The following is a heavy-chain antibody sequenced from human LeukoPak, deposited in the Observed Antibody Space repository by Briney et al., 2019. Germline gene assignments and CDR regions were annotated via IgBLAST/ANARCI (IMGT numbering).Heavy chain of an antibody. CDR3: AREEGDYYDSSGYFDY. V-gene: IGHV3-21*01. D-gene: IGHD3-22*01. CDR2: ISSSSSYI. Sequence: GGSLRLSCAASGFTFSSYWMHWVRQAPGKGLEWVSSISSSSSYIYYADSVKGRFTISRDNAKNSLYLQMNSLRAEDTAVYYCAREEGDYYDSSGYFDYWGQGTLVTVSS. J-gene: IGHJ4*02. CDR1: GFTFSSYW.